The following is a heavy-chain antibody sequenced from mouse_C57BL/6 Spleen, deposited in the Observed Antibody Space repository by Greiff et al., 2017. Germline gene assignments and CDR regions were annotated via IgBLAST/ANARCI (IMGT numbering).Heavy chain of an antibody. J-gene: IGHJ2*01. V-gene: IGHV1-22*01. CDR3: ARSIDYDAFDY. CDR2: INPNNGGT. D-gene: IGHD2-4*01. CDR1: GYTFTDYN. Sequence: EVQLVESGPELVKPGASVKMSCKASGYTFTDYNMHWVKQSHGKSLEWIGYINPNNGGTSYNEKFKGKATLTVNKSSSTAYMELRSLTSEDSAVYYCARSIDYDAFDYWGQGTTLTVSS.